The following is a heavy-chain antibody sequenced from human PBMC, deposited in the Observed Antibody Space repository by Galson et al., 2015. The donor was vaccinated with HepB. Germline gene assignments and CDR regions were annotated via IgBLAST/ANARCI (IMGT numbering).Heavy chain of an antibody. V-gene: IGHV1-69*13. CDR1: GGTFSSYA. J-gene: IGHJ4*02. Sequence: SVKVSCKASGGTFSSYAISWVRQAPGQGLEWMGGIIPIFGTANYAQKFQGRVTITADESTSTAYMELSSLRSEDTAVYYCARGFLEAITMVRGVDSYYFDYWGQGTLATVSS. CDR3: ARGFLEAITMVRGVDSYYFDY. CDR2: IIPIFGTA. D-gene: IGHD3-10*01.